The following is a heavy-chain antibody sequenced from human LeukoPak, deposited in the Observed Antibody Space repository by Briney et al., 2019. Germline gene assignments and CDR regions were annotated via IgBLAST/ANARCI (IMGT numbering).Heavy chain of an antibody. CDR1: GFTFSTYW. CDR3: TREAAAGIDY. D-gene: IGHD6-13*01. Sequence: PWGSLRLSCAASGFTFSTYWMSWVRQAPGKGLEWVANIKQDGSEKYYLDSVKGRFTISRDNAKNSLYLQMNSLRAEDTAVYFCTREAAAGIDYWGQGTLVTVSS. CDR2: IKQDGSEK. J-gene: IGHJ4*02. V-gene: IGHV3-7*01.